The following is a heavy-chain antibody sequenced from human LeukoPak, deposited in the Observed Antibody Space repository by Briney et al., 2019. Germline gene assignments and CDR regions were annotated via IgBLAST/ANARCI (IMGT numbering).Heavy chain of an antibody. CDR1: GYTFTGYY. J-gene: IGHJ4*02. Sequence: ASVKVSCKASGYTFTGYYMHWVRQAPGQGLEWMGWINPNSGGTNYAQKFQGRVTMTRDTSISTAYMELSRLRSDDTAVYCCARDGGDSSGYYVSFDYWGQGTLVTVSS. CDR2: INPNSGGT. CDR3: ARDGGDSSGYYVSFDY. D-gene: IGHD3-22*01. V-gene: IGHV1-2*02.